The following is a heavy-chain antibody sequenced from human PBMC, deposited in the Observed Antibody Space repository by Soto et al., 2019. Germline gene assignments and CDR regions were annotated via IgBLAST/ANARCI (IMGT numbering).Heavy chain of an antibody. CDR3: AKGPYYDILTGYYTALYYYYYMDV. CDR1: GFTFSSYA. CDR2: ISGSGGST. Sequence: GGSLRLSCAASGFTFSSYAMSWVRQAPGKGLEWVSAISGSGGSTYYADSVKGRFTISRDNSKNTLYLQMNSLRAEDTAVYYCAKGPYYDILTGYYTALYYYYYMDVWGKGTTVTVSS. D-gene: IGHD3-9*01. J-gene: IGHJ6*03. V-gene: IGHV3-23*01.